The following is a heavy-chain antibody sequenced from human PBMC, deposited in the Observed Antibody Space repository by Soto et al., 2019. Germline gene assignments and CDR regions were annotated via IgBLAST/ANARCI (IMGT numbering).Heavy chain of an antibody. CDR2: ISYDGSNK. D-gene: IGHD1-26*01. Sequence: ESGGGVVQPGRSLRLSCAASGFTFSSYAMHWVRQAPGKGLEWVAVISYDGSNKYYADSVKGRFTISRDNSKNTLYLQMNSLRAEDTAVYYCARDRGGFNWFDPWGQGTLVTVSS. V-gene: IGHV3-30-3*01. CDR1: GFTFSSYA. CDR3: ARDRGGFNWFDP. J-gene: IGHJ5*02.